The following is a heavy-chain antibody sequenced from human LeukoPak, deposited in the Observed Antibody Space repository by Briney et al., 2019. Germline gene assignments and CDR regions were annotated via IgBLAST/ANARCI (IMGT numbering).Heavy chain of an antibody. V-gene: IGHV4-59*01. D-gene: IGHD1-26*01. J-gene: IGHJ4*02. Sequence: KPSETLSLTCTVSGGSISSYYWSWIRQPPGKGLEWIGYIYYSGSTNYNPSLKSRVTISVDTSKNQSSLKLSSVTAADTAVYYCAREPVGATWPARYFDYWGQGTLVTVSS. CDR3: AREPVGATWPARYFDY. CDR2: IYYSGST. CDR1: GGSISSYY.